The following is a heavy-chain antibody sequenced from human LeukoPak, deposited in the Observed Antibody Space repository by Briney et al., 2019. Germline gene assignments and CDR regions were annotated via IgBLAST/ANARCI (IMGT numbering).Heavy chain of an antibody. D-gene: IGHD3-22*01. CDR3: TRHLEPQTYYYDSSGYFDAFDI. CDR1: GFTFSGSA. CDR2: IRSKANSYAT. V-gene: IGHV3-73*01. J-gene: IGHJ3*02. Sequence: GGSLRLSCAASGFTFSGSAMHWVRQAPGKGLEWVGRIRSKANSYATAYAASVKGRFTISRDDSKNTAYLQMNSLKTEDTAVYYCTRHLEPQTYYYDSSGYFDAFDIWGQGTMVTVSS.